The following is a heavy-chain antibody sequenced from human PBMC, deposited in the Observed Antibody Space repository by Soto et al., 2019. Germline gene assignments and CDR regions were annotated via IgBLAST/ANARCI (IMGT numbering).Heavy chain of an antibody. CDR2: ISLYSDGT. CDR3: ARVVPDAEDLFGY. D-gene: IGHD2-2*01. Sequence: AVQVSSKTRVYTFAKSGITWVLQAPGQQIEWLGWISLYSDGTNYAQKFQGRVSMTTDTSTTTAYMELRSLRSDDTAVYYCARVVPDAEDLFGYWGQGTPVTGSA. J-gene: IGHJ4*02. CDR1: VYTFAKSG. V-gene: IGHV1-18*01.